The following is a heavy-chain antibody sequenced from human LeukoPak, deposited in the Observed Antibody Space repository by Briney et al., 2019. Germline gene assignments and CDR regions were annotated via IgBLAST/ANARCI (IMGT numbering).Heavy chain of an antibody. Sequence: PSETLSLTCTVSGGSISSYYWGWIRQPPGKGLQWIGSVYHSGSTYYNSALKSRVTVSVAKSKNQFSLRLSSVTAADTAVYYCARGVRSNYGLDVWGQGTRVTVSS. CDR1: GGSISSYY. CDR3: ARGVRSNYGLDV. V-gene: IGHV4-38-2*02. CDR2: VYHSGST. D-gene: IGHD3-10*01. J-gene: IGHJ6*02.